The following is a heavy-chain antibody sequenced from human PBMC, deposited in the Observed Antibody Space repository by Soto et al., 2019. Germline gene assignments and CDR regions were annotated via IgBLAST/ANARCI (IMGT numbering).Heavy chain of an antibody. Sequence: KPSETLSSPALSLVSPSPVGVGWIRQPPGKALEWLALIYWNDDKRYSPSLKSRLTITKDTSKNQVVPTMTNMDPVDTATYYCAHSTGYSSSWINWFDPWGQGTLVTVSS. CDR3: AHSTGYSSSWINWFDP. CDR1: VSPSPVG. J-gene: IGHJ5*02. D-gene: IGHD6-13*01. V-gene: IGHV2-5*01. CDR2: IYWNDDK.